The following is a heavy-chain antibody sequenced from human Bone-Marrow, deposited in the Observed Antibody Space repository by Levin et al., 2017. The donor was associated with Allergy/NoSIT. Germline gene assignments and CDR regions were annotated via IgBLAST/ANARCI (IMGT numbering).Heavy chain of an antibody. CDR2: IYYSGST. J-gene: IGHJ4*02. V-gene: IGHV4-39*01. Sequence: ETLSLTCTVSGGSISSSSYYWGWIRQPPGKGLEWIGSIYYSGSTYYNPSLKSRVTISVDTAKNQFSLKLSSVTAADTAVYYCARRLNPAVAGTGGNIDYWGQGTLVTVSS. CDR3: ARRLNPAVAGTGGNIDY. D-gene: IGHD6-19*01. CDR1: GGSISSSSYY.